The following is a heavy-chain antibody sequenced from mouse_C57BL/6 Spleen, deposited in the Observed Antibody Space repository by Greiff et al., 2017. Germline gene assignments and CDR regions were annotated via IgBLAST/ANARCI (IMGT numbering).Heavy chain of an antibody. CDR3: ARVDYDYDGFAY. CDR1: GFTFSDYY. V-gene: IGHV5-16*01. D-gene: IGHD2-4*01. CDR2: INYDGSST. J-gene: IGHJ3*01. Sequence: DVKLVESEGGLVQPGSSMKLSCTASGFTFSDYYMAWVRQVPEKGLEWVANINYDGSSTYYLDSLKSRFIISRDNAKNILYLQMSSLKSEDTATYYCARVDYDYDGFAYWGQGTLVTVSA.